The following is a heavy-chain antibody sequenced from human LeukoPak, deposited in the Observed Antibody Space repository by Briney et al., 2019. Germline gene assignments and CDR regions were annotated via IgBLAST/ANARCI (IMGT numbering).Heavy chain of an antibody. J-gene: IGHJ4*02. Sequence: PSETLSLTCTVSGGSISSGGYYWSWIRQHPGKGLEWIGYIYYSGSTYYNPSLKSRVTISVDTSKNQFSLKLSSVTAADTAVYYCAREHSWDFWSGYYTDYWGQGTLVTVSS. CDR1: GGSISSGGYY. D-gene: IGHD3-3*01. CDR3: AREHSWDFWSGYYTDY. CDR2: IYYSGST. V-gene: IGHV4-31*03.